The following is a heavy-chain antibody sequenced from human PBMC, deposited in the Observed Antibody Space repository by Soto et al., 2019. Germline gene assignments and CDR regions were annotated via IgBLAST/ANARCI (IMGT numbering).Heavy chain of an antibody. V-gene: IGHV4-34*01. J-gene: IGHJ5*02. CDR1: GGSFSGYY. CDR3: ARGRVLRYFDRHPPPPHNWFDP. D-gene: IGHD3-9*01. Sequence: QVQLQQWGAGLLKPSETLSLTCAVYGGSFSGYYWSWIRQPPGKGLEWIGEINHSGSTNYNPSLKSRVTISVDTSKNQFSLKLSSVTAADTAVYYWARGRVLRYFDRHPPPPHNWFDPWGQGTLVTVSS. CDR2: INHSGST.